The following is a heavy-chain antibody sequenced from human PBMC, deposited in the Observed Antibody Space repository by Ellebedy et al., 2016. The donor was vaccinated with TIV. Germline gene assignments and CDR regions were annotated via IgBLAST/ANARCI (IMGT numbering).Heavy chain of an antibody. CDR3: ARAGPSYGMDV. Sequence: GESLKISCAASGFTFSNAWMSWVRQAPGKGLEWVGRIKSKTDGGTTDYAAPVKGRFTISRDDSKNTLYLQMNSLRAEDTAVYYCARAGPSYGMDVWGQGTTATVSS. V-gene: IGHV3-15*01. CDR1: GFTFSNAW. D-gene: IGHD3-10*01. J-gene: IGHJ6*02. CDR2: IKSKTDGGTT.